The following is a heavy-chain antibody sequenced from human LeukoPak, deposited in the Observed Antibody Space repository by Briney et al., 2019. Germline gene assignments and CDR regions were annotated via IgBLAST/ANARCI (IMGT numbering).Heavy chain of an antibody. CDR2: FDPEDGET. J-gene: IGHJ4*02. Sequence: ASVKVSCKVSGYTLTELSMHCVRQAPGKGLEWMGGFDPEDGETIYAQKFQGRVTMTEDTSTDTAYMELSSLRSEDTAVYYCATWARGIVVVTLDYWGQGTLVTVSS. CDR1: GYTLTELS. D-gene: IGHD3-22*01. V-gene: IGHV1-24*01. CDR3: ATWARGIVVVTLDY.